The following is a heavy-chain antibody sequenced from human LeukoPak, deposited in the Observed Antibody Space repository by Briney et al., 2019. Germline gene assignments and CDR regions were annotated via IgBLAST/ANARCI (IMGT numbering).Heavy chain of an antibody. CDR3: ARDPPTYYYDSSGRNLDDY. V-gene: IGHV3-21*01. CDR1: GFTFSSYS. CDR2: IRTSSSYI. D-gene: IGHD3-22*01. Sequence: PGGPLRLSCAASGFTFSSYSMNWGRQAPGKGLEWVSSIRTSSSYIYYADSVKGRFTVSRDNAKNSLYLQMNSLRAEDTAAYYCARDPPTYYYDSSGRNLDDYWGQGTLVTAST. J-gene: IGHJ4*02.